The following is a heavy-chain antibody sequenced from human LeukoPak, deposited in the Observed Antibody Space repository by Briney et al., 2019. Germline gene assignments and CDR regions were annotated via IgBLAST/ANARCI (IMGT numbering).Heavy chain of an antibody. CDR1: GYTFTSYY. Sequence: GASVKVSCKACGYTFTSYYMHWVRQAPGQGLEWMGIISPSGGSTTYAQKFQGRVTMTRDMSTSTVYMELSSLRSEDTAVYYCARVLRYCSGGNCYSGGLGYMDVWGKGTTVTISS. V-gene: IGHV1-46*01. CDR2: ISPSGGST. D-gene: IGHD2-15*01. CDR3: ARVLRYCSGGNCYSGGLGYMDV. J-gene: IGHJ6*03.